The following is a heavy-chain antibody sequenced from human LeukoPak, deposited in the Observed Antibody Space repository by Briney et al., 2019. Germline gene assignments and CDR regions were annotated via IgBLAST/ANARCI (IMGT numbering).Heavy chain of an antibody. CDR3: ARTEQQLVFDY. Sequence: GGSLRLSRAASGFTFSSYSMNWVRQAPGKGLEWVSSISSSSSYIYYADSVKGRFTISRDNAKNSLYLQMNSLRAEDTAVYYCARTEQQLVFDYWGQGTLVTVSS. CDR2: ISSSSSYI. CDR1: GFTFSSYS. J-gene: IGHJ4*02. V-gene: IGHV3-21*01. D-gene: IGHD6-13*01.